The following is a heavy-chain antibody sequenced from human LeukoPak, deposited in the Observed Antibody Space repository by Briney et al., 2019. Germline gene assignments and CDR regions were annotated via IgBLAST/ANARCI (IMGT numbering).Heavy chain of an antibody. CDR1: GYTFTDYY. Sequence: ASVKLSCKASGYTFTDYYIHWVRQAPGQGLEWMGRINPDSGDANSAQKFQGRVIMTRDTSIRTAYMELSSLRSEDTAVYYCAREGMYYDILTGPRYGMDVWGQGTTVTVSS. D-gene: IGHD3-9*01. V-gene: IGHV1-2*06. CDR3: AREGMYYDILTGPRYGMDV. J-gene: IGHJ6*02. CDR2: INPDSGDA.